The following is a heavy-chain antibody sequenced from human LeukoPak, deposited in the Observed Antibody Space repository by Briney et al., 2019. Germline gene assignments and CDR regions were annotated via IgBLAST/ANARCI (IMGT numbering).Heavy chain of an antibody. CDR1: GGSISSGSYY. J-gene: IGHJ4*02. CDR3: ARGALGNTAMAPFDY. V-gene: IGHV4-61*02. CDR2: IYTSGST. Sequence: SQTLSLTCTVSGGSISSGSYYWSWIRQPAGKGLEWIGRIYTSGSTNYNPSPKSRVTISVDTSKNQFSLKLSSVTAADTAVYYCARGALGNTAMAPFDYWGQGTLVTVSS. D-gene: IGHD5-18*01.